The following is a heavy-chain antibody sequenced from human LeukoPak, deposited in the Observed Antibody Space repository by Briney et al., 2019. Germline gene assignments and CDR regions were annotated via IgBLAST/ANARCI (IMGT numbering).Heavy chain of an antibody. J-gene: IGHJ4*02. CDR2: IKQDGSEK. D-gene: IGHD3-10*01. CDR3: ARHYYGSGRIVD. CDR1: GFTFSTYW. V-gene: IGHV3-7*01. Sequence: GGSLRLSCAASGFTFSTYWMSWVRQAPGKGLEWVANIKQDGSEKYYVDSVKGRFTISRDNAKDSLYLQMNSPRAEDTAVYYCARHYYGSGRIVDWGQGTLVTVSS.